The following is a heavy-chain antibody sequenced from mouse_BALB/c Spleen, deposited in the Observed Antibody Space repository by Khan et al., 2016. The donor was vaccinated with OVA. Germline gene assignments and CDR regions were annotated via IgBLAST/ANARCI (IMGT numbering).Heavy chain of an antibody. Sequence: QVQLKESGPGLVAPSQSLSITCTVSGFSLTTYGVHWVRQPPGKGLEWLGIIWAGGNTNYNSALMSRLNITKDNSKSQVFLKMNSLQTDDTAMYYCARDRPPPYVWFAYWGQGTLVTVSA. J-gene: IGHJ3*01. V-gene: IGHV2-9*02. D-gene: IGHD1-1*01. CDR1: GFSLTTYG. CDR2: IWAGGNT. CDR3: ARDRPPPYVWFAY.